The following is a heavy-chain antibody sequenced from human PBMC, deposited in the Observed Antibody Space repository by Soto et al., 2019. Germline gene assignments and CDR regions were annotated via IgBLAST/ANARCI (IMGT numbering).Heavy chain of an antibody. Sequence: PGGSLRLSCAASGLTFSNVWMTWVRQAPGKGLEWVGRIKSKSDGETADVAAPVKARFTISRDDSKNTVFLEMNSLKSEDTALYFCAITAIINRAPPTSFDSGGGGTQFTVPS. CDR2: IKSKSDGETA. D-gene: IGHD5-18*01. V-gene: IGHV3-15*01. CDR3: AITAIINRAPPTSFDS. J-gene: IGHJ4*02. CDR1: GLTFSNVW.